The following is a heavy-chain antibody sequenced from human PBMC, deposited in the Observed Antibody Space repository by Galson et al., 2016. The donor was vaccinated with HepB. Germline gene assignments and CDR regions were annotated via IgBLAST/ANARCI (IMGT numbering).Heavy chain of an antibody. Sequence: SLRLSCAASGFTFSGHGVHWVRRSPGKGLEWVALITYDGSKIYYADSVKGRFTISRDNSKNTLYLQMNTLRAEDTALYYCARDLGSSGLYATIDHWGQGTLVTVSS. CDR1: GFTFSGHG. CDR3: ARDLGSSGLYATIDH. D-gene: IGHD6-19*01. V-gene: IGHV3-30*03. J-gene: IGHJ4*02. CDR2: ITYDGSKI.